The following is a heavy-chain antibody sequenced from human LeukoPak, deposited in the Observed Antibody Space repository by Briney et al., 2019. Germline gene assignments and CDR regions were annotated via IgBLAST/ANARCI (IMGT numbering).Heavy chain of an antibody. CDR2: ISANGGST. D-gene: IGHD1-20*01. CDR1: GFIISNYA. Sequence: GGTLRLSCSASGFIISNYAMHWVRQAPGKGLEYVSAISANGGSTYYADSVKGRFTISRDNSENTLYLQMNSLRAEDTAVYYCAKHHYLTITRPPFDPWGQGTLVTVSS. V-gene: IGHV3-64*04. J-gene: IGHJ5*02. CDR3: AKHHYLTITRPPFDP.